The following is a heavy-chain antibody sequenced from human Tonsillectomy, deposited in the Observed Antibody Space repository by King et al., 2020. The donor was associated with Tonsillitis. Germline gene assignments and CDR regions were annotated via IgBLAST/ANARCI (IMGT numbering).Heavy chain of an antibody. CDR3: ARDQNYYDSSGYYRGGFDY. J-gene: IGHJ4*02. V-gene: IGHV4-59*01. D-gene: IGHD3-22*01. Sequence: VQLQESGPGLVKPSEPLSLTCTFSGGSISSYYWSWIRQPPGKGLEWIGYIYYSGSTNYTPSLKSRFTISVETSKNPFSLKLSAVTAADTAVYYCARDQNYYDSSGYYRGGFDYWGQGTLVTVSS. CDR2: IYYSGST. CDR1: GGSISSYY.